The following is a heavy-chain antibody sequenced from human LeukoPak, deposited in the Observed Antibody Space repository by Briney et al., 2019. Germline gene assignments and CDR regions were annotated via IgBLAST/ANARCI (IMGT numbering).Heavy chain of an antibody. CDR1: GGSFSGYY. CDR3: ASLWFGDGPRDGMDV. J-gene: IGHJ6*04. V-gene: IGHV4-34*01. D-gene: IGHD3-10*01. CDR2: INHSGST. Sequence: SETLSLTCAVYGGSFSGYYWSWIRQLPGKGLEWIGEINHSGSTNYNPSLKSRVTISVDTSKNQFSLKLSSVTAADTAEYFCASLWFGDGPRDGMDVWGKGTTVTVSS.